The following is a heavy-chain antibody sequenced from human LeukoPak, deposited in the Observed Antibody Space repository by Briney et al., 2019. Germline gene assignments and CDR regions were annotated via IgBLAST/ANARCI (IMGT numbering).Heavy chain of an antibody. CDR1: GGPFYNYA. J-gene: IGHJ3*01. CDR2: IIPSLNRA. Sequence: ASVKVSCKSSGGPFYNYAINWVRQAPGQGLEWMGRIIPSLNRANYAQIRVTITADKSTATAYMELSGLRYEDTAVYYCARRTDCVDDAFDVWGQGTMVTVSS. D-gene: IGHD2-21*02. V-gene: IGHV1-69*04. CDR3: ARRTDCVDDAFDV.